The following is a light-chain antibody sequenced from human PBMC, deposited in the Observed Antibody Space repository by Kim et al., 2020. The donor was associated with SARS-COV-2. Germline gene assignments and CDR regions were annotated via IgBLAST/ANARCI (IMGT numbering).Light chain of an antibody. J-gene: IGKJ1*01. Sequence: EIVLTQSPGTLSLSPGEIAILSCKASQSISADYLAWYQQKPGQAPRLLIFGASTRATDTPDRFRGSGSGTDFTLTIHRVETEDCAVYYCQQYDSSPWTFGQGTKVDIK. CDR1: QSISADY. CDR2: GAS. V-gene: IGKV3-20*01. CDR3: QQYDSSPWT.